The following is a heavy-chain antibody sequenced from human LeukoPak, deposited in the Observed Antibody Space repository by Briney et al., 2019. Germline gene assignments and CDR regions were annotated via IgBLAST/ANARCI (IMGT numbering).Heavy chain of an antibody. V-gene: IGHV1-2*02. CDR3: ARDGEYGTGSYYRGCFDY. Sequence: ASVKVSCKASGYSFTAFYIHWVRQAPGQGLEWMGWIHRRSGDTSSAQKFQGRVTMARDTSISTVYLDLSSLGSDDTAVYYCARDGEYGTGSYYRGCFDYWGQGILVTVSS. CDR1: GYSFTAFY. J-gene: IGHJ4*02. CDR2: IHRRSGDT. D-gene: IGHD3-10*01.